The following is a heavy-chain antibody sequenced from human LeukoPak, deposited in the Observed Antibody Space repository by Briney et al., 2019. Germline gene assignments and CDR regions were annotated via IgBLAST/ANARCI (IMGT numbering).Heavy chain of an antibody. CDR2: IYYSGST. D-gene: IGHD6-13*01. CDR3: AREYPYSSSWGYAFDI. J-gene: IGHJ3*02. V-gene: IGHV4-39*07. CDR1: GGSISSSSYY. Sequence: SETLSLTCTVSGGSISSSSYYWGWIRQPPGKGLEWIGSIYYSGSTNYNPSLKSRVTISVDTSKNQFSLKLSSVTAADTAVYYCAREYPYSSSWGYAFDIWGQGTMVTVSS.